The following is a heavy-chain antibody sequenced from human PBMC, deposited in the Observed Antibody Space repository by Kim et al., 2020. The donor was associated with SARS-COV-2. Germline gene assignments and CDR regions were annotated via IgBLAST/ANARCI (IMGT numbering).Heavy chain of an antibody. V-gene: IGHV4-39*01. CDR3: ARWSRPGGAVAFDS. Sequence: SETLSLTCTVSGGSISNDRYDWGWIRQPPGKGLEWIGSIYYTGSTYYNPSLKSRVTISVDTSKNQFSLKLNSLTAADTAVYYCARWSRPGGAVAFDSWGQGTLVTVSS. J-gene: IGHJ4*02. D-gene: IGHD6-19*01. CDR1: GGSISNDRYD. CDR2: IYYTGST.